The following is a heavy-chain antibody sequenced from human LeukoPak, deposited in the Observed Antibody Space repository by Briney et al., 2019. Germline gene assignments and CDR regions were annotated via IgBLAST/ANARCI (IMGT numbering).Heavy chain of an antibody. CDR3: ARAGYDTATGYCGAFDI. D-gene: IGHD3-9*01. V-gene: IGHV4-59*01. Sequence: SETLSLTCTVSGGSISSYYWSWFRQPPGKGLEWIGLMYYSGSTYYNPSLKSRVSLSVDTSKNQFSLKLNSVTAADTAVYYCARAGYDTATGYCGAFDIWGQGTMVTVSS. J-gene: IGHJ3*02. CDR1: GGSISSYY. CDR2: MYYSGST.